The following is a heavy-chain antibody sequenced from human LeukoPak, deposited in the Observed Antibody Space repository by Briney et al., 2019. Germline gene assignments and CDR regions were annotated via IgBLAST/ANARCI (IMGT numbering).Heavy chain of an antibody. CDR3: ARDGDDYGDYAYFDY. CDR1: GYSISSGYY. J-gene: IGHJ4*02. CDR2: IYHTGST. D-gene: IGHD4-17*01. V-gene: IGHV4-38-2*02. Sequence: SETLSLTCTVSGYSISSGYYWGWIRQPPGKGLEWIGSIYHTGSTNYNPSLKSRVTISVDTSKNQFSLKLSSVTAADTAVYYCARDGDDYGDYAYFDYWGQGTLVTVSS.